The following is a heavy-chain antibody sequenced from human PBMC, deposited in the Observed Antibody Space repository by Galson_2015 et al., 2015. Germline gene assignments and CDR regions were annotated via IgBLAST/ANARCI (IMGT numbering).Heavy chain of an antibody. J-gene: IGHJ3*02. V-gene: IGHV1-18*04. Sequence: SVKVSCKASGYTFTSYGISWVRQAPRQGLEWMGWISAYNGNTNYAQKFQGRVTMTTDTSTSTAYMELRSLRSDDTAVYYCARDTPRFLIAAAGSDAFDIWGQGTIVTVSS. CDR2: ISAYNGNT. D-gene: IGHD6-13*01. CDR3: ARDTPRFLIAAAGSDAFDI. CDR1: GYTFTSYG.